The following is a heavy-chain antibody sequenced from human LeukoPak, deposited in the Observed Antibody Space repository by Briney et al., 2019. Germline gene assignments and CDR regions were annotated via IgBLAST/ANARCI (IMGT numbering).Heavy chain of an antibody. CDR3: ARLRPSVVVPAAYPLDYGMDV. CDR2: IYPGDSDT. D-gene: IGHD2-2*01. Sequence: GDSLKISCKGSGYSFTSYWIGWVRQMPGKGLEWMGIIYPGDSDTRYSPSFQGQVTISADKSISTAYLQWSSLKASDTAMYYCARLRPSVVVPAAYPLDYGMDVWGKGTTVTVSS. J-gene: IGHJ6*04. CDR1: GYSFTSYW. V-gene: IGHV5-51*01.